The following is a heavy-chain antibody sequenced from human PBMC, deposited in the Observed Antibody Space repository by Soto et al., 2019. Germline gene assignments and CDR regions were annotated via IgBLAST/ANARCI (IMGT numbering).Heavy chain of an antibody. Sequence: ASVKVSCKASGYTFTSYDINWVRQATGQGLEWMGWMNPNSGNTGYAQKFQGRVTMTRNTSISTAYMELSSLRSEDTAVYYCATSPPYDFWRYMDVWGKGTTVTVSS. CDR3: ATSPPYDFWRYMDV. J-gene: IGHJ6*03. CDR1: GYTFTSYD. D-gene: IGHD3-3*01. CDR2: MNPNSGNT. V-gene: IGHV1-8*01.